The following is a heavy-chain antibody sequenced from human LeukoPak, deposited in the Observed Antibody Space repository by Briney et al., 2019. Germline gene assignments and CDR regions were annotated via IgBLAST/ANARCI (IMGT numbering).Heavy chain of an antibody. CDR2: ISYDGSNK. CDR3: ARERGSIAAAGRGRAFDI. CDR1: GFTFSSYA. D-gene: IGHD6-13*01. J-gene: IGHJ3*02. V-gene: IGHV3-30*04. Sequence: GRSLRLSCAASGFTFSSYAMHWVRQAPGKGLEWVAVISYDGSNKYYADSVKGRFTISRDNSKNTLYLQMNSLRAEDTAVYYCARERGSIAAAGRGRAFDIWGQGTMVTVSS.